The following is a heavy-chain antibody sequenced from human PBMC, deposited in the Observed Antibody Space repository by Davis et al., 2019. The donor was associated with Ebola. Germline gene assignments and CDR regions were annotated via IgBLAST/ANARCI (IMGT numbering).Heavy chain of an antibody. D-gene: IGHD2-2*02. V-gene: IGHV3-43*02. CDR1: GFTFDDYA. Sequence: GESLKISCAASGFTFDDYAMHWVRHAPGKGLEWVSLISGDGGSTYYADSVKGRFTISRDNSKNTLYLQMNSLRAEDTAVYYCAKAKCLVVPAAILDYWGQGTLVTVSS. CDR2: ISGDGGST. J-gene: IGHJ4*02. CDR3: AKAKCLVVPAAILDY.